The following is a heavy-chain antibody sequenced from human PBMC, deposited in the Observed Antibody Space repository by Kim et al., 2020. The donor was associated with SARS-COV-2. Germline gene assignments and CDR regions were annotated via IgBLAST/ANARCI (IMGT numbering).Heavy chain of an antibody. J-gene: IGHJ4*02. Sequence: GGSLRLSCAASGFTFSSYSMNWVRQAPGKGLEWVSSISSSSSYIYYADSVKGRFTISRDNAKNLLYLQMNSLRAEDTAVYYCARDHGYSYGYSFDYWGQGTLVTVSS. D-gene: IGHD5-18*01. CDR1: GFTFSSYS. CDR2: ISSSSSYI. V-gene: IGHV3-21*01. CDR3: ARDHGYSYGYSFDY.